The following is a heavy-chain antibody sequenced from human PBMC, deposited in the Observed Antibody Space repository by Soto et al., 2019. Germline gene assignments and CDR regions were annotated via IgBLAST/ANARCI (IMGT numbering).Heavy chain of an antibody. J-gene: IGHJ4*02. CDR3: AKNGAYNQDY. CDR2: ILHDGRT. Sequence: QVQLQESGPGLVKPSGTLSLTCAVSGGAISNVNWWSWARQPPGKGLERIGEILHDGRTSYNPSLKSRVTMSVDKSNNQFALKLTSVTAADTAVYYCAKNGAYNQDYWGQGTLVTVSS. D-gene: IGHD5-18*01. V-gene: IGHV4-4*02. CDR1: GGAISNVNW.